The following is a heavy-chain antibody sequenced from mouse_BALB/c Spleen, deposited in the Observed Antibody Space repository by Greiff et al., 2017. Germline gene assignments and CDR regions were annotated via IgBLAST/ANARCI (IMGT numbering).Heavy chain of an antibody. CDR3: ARGKFITTATWAY. Sequence: VQGVESGAELMKPGASVKISCKATGYTFSSYWIEWVKQRPGHGLEWIGEILPGSGSTNYNEKFKGKATFTADTSSNTAYMQLSSLTSEDSAVYYCARGKFITTATWAYWGQGTLVTVSA. V-gene: IGHV1-9*01. D-gene: IGHD1-2*01. CDR1: GYTFSSYW. J-gene: IGHJ3*01. CDR2: ILPGSGST.